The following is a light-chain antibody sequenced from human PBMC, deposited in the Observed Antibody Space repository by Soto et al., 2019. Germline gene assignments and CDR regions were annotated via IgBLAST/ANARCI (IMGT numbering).Light chain of an antibody. Sequence: EIVLTQSPATLSLSPGERATLSCRASQTFSSHLAWYQQKPGQAPRLLIYDASKRATGIPARFSGRGSGTDFTLAISRLEPEDFAVYYCQQRSSWPPVITFGQGTRLEIK. CDR3: QQRSSWPPVIT. CDR1: QTFSSH. V-gene: IGKV3-11*01. CDR2: DAS. J-gene: IGKJ5*01.